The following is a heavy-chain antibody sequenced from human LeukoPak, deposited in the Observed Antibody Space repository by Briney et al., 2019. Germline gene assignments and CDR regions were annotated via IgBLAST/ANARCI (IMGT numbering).Heavy chain of an antibody. CDR3: ARDRSRWSIAPDADV. V-gene: IGHV3-74*01. D-gene: IGHD2-15*01. CDR2: LNSDGTRT. CDR1: GFTFSNYA. Sequence: GGSLRLSCAASGFTFSNYAMNWVRQVPGKGLMWVARLNSDGTRTTYADPVKGRFTVSRDNAKNTLYLQMNSLRAEDTAVYYCARDRSRWSIAPDADVWGQGTTVTVSS. J-gene: IGHJ6*02.